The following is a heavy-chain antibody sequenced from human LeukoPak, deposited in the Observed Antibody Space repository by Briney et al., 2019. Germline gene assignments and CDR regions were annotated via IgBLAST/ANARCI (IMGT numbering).Heavy chain of an antibody. CDR3: TRRLGSSSWYSLDY. CDR2: VRSKANNYAT. Sequence: PGGSLRLSCAASGFTFSGSELHWVRQASRSGLEWVGRVRSKANNYATAYAASVKGRFTISRDDSKNTAHLQMNSLKTEDTAVYYCTRRLGSSSWYSLDYWGQGILVTVSS. V-gene: IGHV3-73*01. CDR1: GFTFSGSE. J-gene: IGHJ4*02. D-gene: IGHD6-13*01.